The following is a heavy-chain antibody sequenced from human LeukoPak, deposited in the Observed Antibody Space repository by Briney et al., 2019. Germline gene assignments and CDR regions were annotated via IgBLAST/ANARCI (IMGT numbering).Heavy chain of an antibody. CDR1: GFTFSSYG. V-gene: IGHV3-30*18. D-gene: IGHD4-11*01. CDR2: ISYDGSNK. CDR3: AKDDYSNYGYFDY. Sequence: PGRSLRLSCAASGFTFSSYGMHWVRQAPGKGLEWVAVISYDGSNKYYADSVKGRFTISRDSSKNTLYLQMNSLRAEDTAVYYCAKDDYSNYGYFDYWGQGTLATVSS. J-gene: IGHJ4*02.